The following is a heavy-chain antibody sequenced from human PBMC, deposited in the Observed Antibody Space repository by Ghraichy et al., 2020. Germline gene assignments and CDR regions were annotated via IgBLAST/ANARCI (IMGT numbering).Heavy chain of an antibody. CDR3: ARDRFIAAAGKVYYYGMDV. J-gene: IGHJ6*02. D-gene: IGHD6-13*01. Sequence: TLSLTCTVSGGSISSYYWSWIRQPPGKGLEWIGYIYYSGSTNYNPSLKSRVTISVDTSKNQFSLKLSSVTAADTAVYYCARDRFIAAAGKVYYYGMDVWGQGTTVTVSS. CDR1: GGSISSYY. V-gene: IGHV4-59*01. CDR2: IYYSGST.